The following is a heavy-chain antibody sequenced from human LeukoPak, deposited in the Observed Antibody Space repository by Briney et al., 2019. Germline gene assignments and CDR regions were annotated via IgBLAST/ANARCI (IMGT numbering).Heavy chain of an antibody. V-gene: IGHV4-38-2*02. D-gene: IGHD3-9*01. CDR1: GYSISSGYY. CDR2: IYHSGST. J-gene: IGHJ3*02. CDR3: ARDAESVLRYFDWRPFGAFDI. Sequence: PSETLSLTCTVSGYSISSGYYWGWIRQPPGKGLEWIGSIYHSGSTYYNPSLKSRVTISVDTSKNQFSLKLSSVTAADTAVYYCARDAESVLRYFDWRPFGAFDIWGQGTMVTVSS.